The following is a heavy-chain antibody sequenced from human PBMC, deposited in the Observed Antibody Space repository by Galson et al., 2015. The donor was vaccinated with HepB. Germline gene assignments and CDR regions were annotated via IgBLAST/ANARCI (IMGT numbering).Heavy chain of an antibody. CDR2: INPSSGST. Sequence: SCKASGYIFTYYYINWVRQAPGQGLEWMGIINPSSGSTRYTQKFQGRVIMTRDTSTSTVYMEVSSLRSEDTAVYYCARRWGRGNTPPYYMDVWGQGTTVTVSS. D-gene: IGHD5-24*01. V-gene: IGHV1-46*01. CDR1: GYIFTYYY. CDR3: ARRWGRGNTPPYYMDV. J-gene: IGHJ6*02.